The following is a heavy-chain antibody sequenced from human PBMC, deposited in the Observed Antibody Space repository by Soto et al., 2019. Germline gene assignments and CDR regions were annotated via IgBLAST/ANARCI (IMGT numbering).Heavy chain of an antibody. CDR2: ISSRSDI. V-gene: IGHV3-21*01. CDR1: GFTFSTYS. CDR3: AREHTAWPLAYGLDV. J-gene: IGHJ6*02. Sequence: GSLRLSCVGSGFTFSTYSINWVRQAPGKGLEWVSSISSRSDIYYADSVKGRFTISRDNAKNSVSLQMNSLRAEDTAVYYCAREHTAWPLAYGLDVWGQGTTVTVSS. D-gene: IGHD2-21*02.